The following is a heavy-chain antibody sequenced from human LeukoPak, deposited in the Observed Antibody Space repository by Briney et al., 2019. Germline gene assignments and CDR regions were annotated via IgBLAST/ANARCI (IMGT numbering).Heavy chain of an antibody. CDR3: ARVSLKIFDY. D-gene: IGHD3-16*02. J-gene: IGHJ4*02. CDR2: TYYRSKWYN. CDR1: GDSVSSTSVA. V-gene: IGHV6-1*01. Sequence: SQTLSLTCAISGDSVSSTSVAWNWIRQSPSRGLEWLGRTYYRSKWYNDYAESVKSRITINPDTSKNQFSLQLNSVTPEDTAVYYCARVSLKIFDYWGQGTLVTVSS.